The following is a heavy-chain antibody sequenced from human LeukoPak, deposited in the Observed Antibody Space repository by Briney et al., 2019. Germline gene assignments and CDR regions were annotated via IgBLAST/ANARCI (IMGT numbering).Heavy chain of an antibody. CDR3: TTGLRNYDILTGYYLVHAFDI. Sequence: GGSLRLSCAASGFTFSNAWMSWVRQAPGKGLEWVGRIKSKTDGGTTDYAAPVKGRFTISRDDSKNTLYLQMNSLKTEDTAVYYCTTGLRNYDILTGYYLVHAFDIWGQGTMVTVPS. CDR2: IKSKTDGGTT. J-gene: IGHJ3*02. D-gene: IGHD3-9*01. CDR1: GFTFSNAW. V-gene: IGHV3-15*01.